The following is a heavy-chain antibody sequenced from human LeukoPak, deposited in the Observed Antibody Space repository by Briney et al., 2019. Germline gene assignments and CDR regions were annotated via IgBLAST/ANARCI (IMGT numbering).Heavy chain of an antibody. CDR2: MNPNSGNT. CDR1: GYTFTSYD. D-gene: IGHD6-13*01. J-gene: IGHJ5*02. CDR3: ARLRGGEGVRGEYSSSWLSLDP. Sequence: ASVKVSCKASGYTFTSYDINWVRQATGQGLEWMGWMNPNSGNTGYAQKFQGRVTITRNTSISTAYMELSSLRSEDTAVYYCARLRGGEGVRGEYSSSWLSLDPWGQGTLVTVSS. V-gene: IGHV1-8*01.